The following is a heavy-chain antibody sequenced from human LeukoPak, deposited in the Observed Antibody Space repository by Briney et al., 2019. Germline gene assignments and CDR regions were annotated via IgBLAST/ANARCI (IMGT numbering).Heavy chain of an antibody. Sequence: SETLSLTCTVSGGSISSSSSHWGCIRQPPGKGLEWIGSIYYSGNTYYNPSLKSRVTISVDTSKNQFSLRLSSVTAAETAVYYCAGLAVLSGDYYMDGWGKGTTVTVSS. CDR3: AGLAVLSGDYYMDG. V-gene: IGHV4-39*01. CDR1: GGSISSSSSH. D-gene: IGHD2-8*02. CDR2: IYYSGNT. J-gene: IGHJ6*03.